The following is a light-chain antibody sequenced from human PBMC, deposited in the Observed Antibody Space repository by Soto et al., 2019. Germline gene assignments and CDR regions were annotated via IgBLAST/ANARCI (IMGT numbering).Light chain of an antibody. CDR2: GAS. V-gene: IGKV3-20*01. J-gene: IGKJ2*01. Sequence: SPGTLSLSPGERVTLSCRASPSVSSSYLAWYQQKPGQAPRLLFYGASRRATGIPDRFSGGQSGTDFTLTVSRLEPEDFAVYFCQHYGSSPYTFGQGTKVDIK. CDR1: PSVSSSY. CDR3: QHYGSSPYT.